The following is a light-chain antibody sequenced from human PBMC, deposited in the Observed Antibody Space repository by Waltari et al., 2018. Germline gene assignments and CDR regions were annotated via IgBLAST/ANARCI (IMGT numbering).Light chain of an antibody. V-gene: IGKV3-11*01. CDR1: QSVSTY. CDR2: DAS. Sequence: EIVLTQSPATLSLSPGDSATLSCRASQSVSTYLAWYQQRPGQPPRLLIYDASNRATGIPARFVGSGSGTDFTLTISRLVPEDVAVYYCQERSNWPGGSFGGGTKVEIK. J-gene: IGKJ4*01. CDR3: QERSNWPGGS.